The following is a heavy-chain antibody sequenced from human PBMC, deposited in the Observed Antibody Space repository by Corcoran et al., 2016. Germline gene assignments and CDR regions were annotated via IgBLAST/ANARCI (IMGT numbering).Heavy chain of an antibody. Sequence: EVQLVESGGGLVQPGGSLRLSCAASGFTFSSYWMSWVRQAPGKGLEWVANIKQDGGEKYYVDSVKGRFTISRDNAKNSLYLQMNSLRAEDTAVYYWSRVDCSSTSCYRSYYYYGMDVWGQGTTVTVSS. CDR2: IKQDGGEK. J-gene: IGHJ6*02. CDR1: GFTFSSYW. CDR3: SRVDCSSTSCYRSYYYYGMDV. V-gene: IGHV3-7*03. D-gene: IGHD2-2*02.